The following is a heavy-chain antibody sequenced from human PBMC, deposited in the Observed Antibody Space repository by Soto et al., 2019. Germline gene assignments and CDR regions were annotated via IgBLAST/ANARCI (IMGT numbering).Heavy chain of an antibody. V-gene: IGHV1-18*01. CDR3: ARDLAIRITIFGVVTAPIDY. CDR1: GYTFTSYG. J-gene: IGHJ4*02. CDR2: ISAYNGNT. Sequence: QVQLVQSGAEVKKPGASVKVSCKASGYTFTSYGISWVRQAPGQGLEWMGWISAYNGNTNYAQKLQGRVTMTTDTSPSTAYMELRSLRSDDTAVYYCARDLAIRITIFGVVTAPIDYWGQGTLVTVSS. D-gene: IGHD3-3*01.